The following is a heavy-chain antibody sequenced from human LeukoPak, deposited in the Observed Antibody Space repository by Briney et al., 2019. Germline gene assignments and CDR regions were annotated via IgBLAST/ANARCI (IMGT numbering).Heavy chain of an antibody. V-gene: IGHV4-59*01. Sequence: SETLSLTCTVSGGSISSYYWSWIRQPPGKGLEWIGYIYYSGSTNYNPSLKSRVTISVDTSKNQFSLKLSSVTAADTAVYYCARGGVANPGALGSWGQGTLVTVSS. J-gene: IGHJ5*02. CDR2: IYYSGST. CDR3: ARGGVANPGALGS. D-gene: IGHD3-10*01. CDR1: GGSISSYY.